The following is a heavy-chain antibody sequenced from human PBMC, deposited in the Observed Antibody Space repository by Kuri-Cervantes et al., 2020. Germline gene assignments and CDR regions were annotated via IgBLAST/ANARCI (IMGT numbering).Heavy chain of an antibody. Sequence: SETLSLTCAVYGGSFSIYYWSWIRQPPGKGLEWIGEINHSGSTNYNPSLKSRVTISVDTSKNEFSLTLSSVTAVDTAVYYCATWGVTTSDYWGQGILVTVSS. CDR3: ATWGVTTSDY. J-gene: IGHJ4*02. V-gene: IGHV4-34*01. D-gene: IGHD4-17*01. CDR1: GGSFSIYY. CDR2: INHSGST.